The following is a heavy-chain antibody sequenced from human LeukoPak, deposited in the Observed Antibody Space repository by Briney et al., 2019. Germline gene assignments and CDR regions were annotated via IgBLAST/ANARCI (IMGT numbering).Heavy chain of an antibody. CDR1: GFTFSSYA. Sequence: GGSLRLSCAASGFTFSSYAMSWVRQAPGKGLEWVSAISSSGGSTYYADSVKGRFTISRDNSKNTLYLQMNSLRAEDTAIYYCATSTAAAGTDWGQGTLVTVSS. V-gene: IGHV3-23*01. J-gene: IGHJ4*02. CDR2: ISSSGGST. D-gene: IGHD6-13*01. CDR3: ATSTAAAGTD.